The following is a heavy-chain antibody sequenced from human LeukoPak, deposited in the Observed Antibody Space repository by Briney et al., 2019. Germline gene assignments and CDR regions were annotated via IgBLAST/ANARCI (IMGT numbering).Heavy chain of an antibody. CDR2: IIPILGIA. CDR1: GGTFSSYA. CDR3: AREPREVVDRDYYYYGMDV. J-gene: IGHJ6*02. V-gene: IGHV1-69*04. Sequence: GASVKVSCKASGGTFSSYAISWVRQAPGQGLEWMGRIIPILGIANYAQKFQGRVTITADKSTSTAYMELSSLRSEDTAVYYCAREPREVVDRDYYYYGMDVWGQGTTVTVSS. D-gene: IGHD2-15*01.